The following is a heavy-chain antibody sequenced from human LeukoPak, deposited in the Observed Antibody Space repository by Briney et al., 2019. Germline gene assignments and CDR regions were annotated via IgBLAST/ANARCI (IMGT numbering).Heavy chain of an antibody. CDR2: IYHSGST. D-gene: IGHD3-22*01. CDR3: ATLHYDSPKPQDY. J-gene: IGHJ4*02. Sequence: SETLSLTCAVSGYSISSGYYWGWIRQPPGKGLEWIGSIYHSGSTYYNPSLKSRVTISVDTSKNQFSLKLSSVTAADTAVYYCATLHYDSPKPQDYWSQGTLVTVSS. V-gene: IGHV4-38-2*01. CDR1: GYSISSGYY.